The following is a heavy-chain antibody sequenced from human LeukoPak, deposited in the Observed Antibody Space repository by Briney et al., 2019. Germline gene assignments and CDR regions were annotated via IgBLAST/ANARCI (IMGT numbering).Heavy chain of an antibody. Sequence: ASVKVSCKASGYTFTSYDINWVRQATGQGLEWMGWMNPNSGNTGYAQKFQGRATMTRNTSISTAYMELSSLRSEDTAVYYCARFLGYCSGGSCYSKSYYYYYGMDVWGQGTTVTISS. V-gene: IGHV1-8*01. CDR3: ARFLGYCSGGSCYSKSYYYYYGMDV. CDR1: GYTFTSYD. J-gene: IGHJ6*02. D-gene: IGHD2-15*01. CDR2: MNPNSGNT.